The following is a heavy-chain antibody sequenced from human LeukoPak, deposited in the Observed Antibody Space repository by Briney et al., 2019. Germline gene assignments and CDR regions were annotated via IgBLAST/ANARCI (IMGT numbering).Heavy chain of an antibody. CDR1: GFPSSSYR. D-gene: IGHD2-2*02. V-gene: IGHV3-21*01. CDR3: ARVHTRASSDFDY. Sequence: GGSLRLSSGASGFPSSSYRMNWVRQAPGKGLEWVSSISSSSSYIYYADSVKGRFTISRDNAKNSLYLQMNSLRAEDTAVYYCARVHTRASSDFDYWGQGTLVTVSS. CDR2: ISSSSSYI. J-gene: IGHJ4*02.